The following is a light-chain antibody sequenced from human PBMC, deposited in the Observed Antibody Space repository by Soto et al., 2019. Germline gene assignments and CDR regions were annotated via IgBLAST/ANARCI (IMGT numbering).Light chain of an antibody. Sequence: QSALTQPASVSGSPGQSITISCTGTSSDVGGYNYVSWYQQHPGKAPKLIIYEVSHRPSGASNHFSGYKSGNTASLTISGLQPEDEADYYCSSYTSTSTPCVFGTGTKLTV. CDR3: SSYTSTSTPCV. CDR2: EVS. J-gene: IGLJ1*01. V-gene: IGLV2-14*01. CDR1: SSDVGGYNY.